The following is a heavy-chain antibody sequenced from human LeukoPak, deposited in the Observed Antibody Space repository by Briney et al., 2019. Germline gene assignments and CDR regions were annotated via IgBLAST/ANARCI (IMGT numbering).Heavy chain of an antibody. J-gene: IGHJ4*02. CDR1: GFSFSSYD. D-gene: IGHD6-19*01. V-gene: IGHV3-13*01. CDR3: ARAVAGTDEIDS. Sequence: GGSLRLSCAGSGFSFSSYDMLWVRQATGKGLAWVSAIGSGGDTYYAGSVKGRFTISRESAKNSFYLQMNSLSAGDTAAYFCARAVAGTDEIDSWGQGTLVTVSS. CDR2: IGSGGDT.